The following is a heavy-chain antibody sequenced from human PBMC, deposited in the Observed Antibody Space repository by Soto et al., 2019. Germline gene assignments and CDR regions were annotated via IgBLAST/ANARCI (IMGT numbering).Heavy chain of an antibody. CDR1: GYTFTGYY. V-gene: IGHV1-2*04. D-gene: IGHD2-2*01. J-gene: IGHJ6*02. Sequence: ASVKVSCKASGYTFTGYYMHWVRQAPGQGLEWMGWINPNSGGTNYAQKFQGWVTMTRDTSISTAYMELSRLRSDDTAVYYCAREGRYCSSTSCYVCGMDVWGQGTTVTVSS. CDR2: INPNSGGT. CDR3: AREGRYCSSTSCYVCGMDV.